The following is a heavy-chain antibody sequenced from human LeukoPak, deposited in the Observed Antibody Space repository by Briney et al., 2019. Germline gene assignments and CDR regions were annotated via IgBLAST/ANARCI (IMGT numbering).Heavy chain of an antibody. CDR1: GFTVGSSY. J-gene: IGHJ4*02. CDR3: ASNHSPYYDILTGLDY. V-gene: IGHV3-30-3*01. D-gene: IGHD3-9*01. Sequence: GGSLRLSCAASGFTVGSSYMNWVRQAPGKGLEWVAVISYDGSNKYYADSVKGRFTISRDNSKNTLYLQMNSLRAEDTAVYYCASNHSPYYDILTGLDYWGQGTLVTVSS. CDR2: ISYDGSNK.